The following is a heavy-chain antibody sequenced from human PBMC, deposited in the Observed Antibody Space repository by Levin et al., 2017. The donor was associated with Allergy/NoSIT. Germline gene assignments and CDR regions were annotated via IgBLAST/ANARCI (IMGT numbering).Heavy chain of an antibody. CDR1: GYSFTNYW. CDR2: IYPEDSDT. Sequence: TGGSLRLSCKTSGYSFTNYWIGWVRQMPGKGLEWMGLIYPEDSDTRYSPSFRGQVTISADKSITTAYLQWSSLKASDTAMYYCVRRGGSGYSIYYWGRGTLVTVSS. D-gene: IGHD6-25*01. J-gene: IGHJ4*02. CDR3: VRRGGSGYSIYY. V-gene: IGHV5-51*01.